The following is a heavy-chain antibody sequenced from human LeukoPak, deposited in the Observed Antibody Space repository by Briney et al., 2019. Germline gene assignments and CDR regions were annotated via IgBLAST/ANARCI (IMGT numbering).Heavy chain of an antibody. CDR2: IYYSGST. CDR3: ASYDYVWGSYRYTGGAFDI. V-gene: IGHV4-30-4*01. D-gene: IGHD3-16*02. J-gene: IGHJ3*02. CDR1: GGSISSCDYY. Sequence: SQTLSLTCTVSGGSISSCDYYWSRIRQPPGKGLEWIGYIYYSGSTYYNPSLKSRVTISVDTSKNQFSLKLSSVTAADTAVYYCASYDYVWGSYRYTGGAFDIWGQGTMVTVSS.